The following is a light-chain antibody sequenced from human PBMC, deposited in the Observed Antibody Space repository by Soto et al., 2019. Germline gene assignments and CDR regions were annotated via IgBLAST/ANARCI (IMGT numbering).Light chain of an antibody. Sequence: EIVMTQTPATLSVSLGERATLSCRASQSVSSNLAWYQLKPGQAPRLLIYSSSIRATGIPARFSGSGSGTEFTLTISSLQSEDFAVYYCQQRSNWPPITFGQGTRLEIK. CDR1: QSVSSN. J-gene: IGKJ5*01. V-gene: IGKV3-15*01. CDR2: SSS. CDR3: QQRSNWPPIT.